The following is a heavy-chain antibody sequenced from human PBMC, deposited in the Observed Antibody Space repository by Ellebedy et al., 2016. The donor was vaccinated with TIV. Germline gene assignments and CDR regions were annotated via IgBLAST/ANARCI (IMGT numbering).Heavy chain of an antibody. CDR3: ARVRFGDTAVDY. CDR1: GFTFRSYD. J-gene: IGHJ4*02. Sequence: GGSLRLSCAASGFTFRSYDMHWVRQATGKGLEWVSAIGTAGETYYPGSVKGRFTISRENAKNSLYLQMNSLRAEDTAVYYCARVRFGDTAVDYWGQGTLVTVSS. CDR2: IGTAGET. D-gene: IGHD5-18*01. V-gene: IGHV3-13*01.